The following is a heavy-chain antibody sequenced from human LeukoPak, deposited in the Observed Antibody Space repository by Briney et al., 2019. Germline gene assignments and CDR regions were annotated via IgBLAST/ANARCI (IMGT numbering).Heavy chain of an antibody. CDR1: GFTFSSYS. V-gene: IGHV3-21*01. D-gene: IGHD6-13*01. CDR2: ISSSSSYI. CDR3: ARDHSSSWYDYYYYGMDV. Sequence: GGSLRLSCAASGFTFSSYSMNWVRQAPGKGLEWVSSISSSSSYIYYADSVKGRFTISRDNAKNSLYLQMNSLRAEDTAVYYCARDHSSSWYDYYYYGMDVWGQGTTVTVS. J-gene: IGHJ6*02.